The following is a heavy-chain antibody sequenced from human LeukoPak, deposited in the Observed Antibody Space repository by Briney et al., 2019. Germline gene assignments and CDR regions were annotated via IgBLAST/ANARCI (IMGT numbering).Heavy chain of an antibody. CDR2: IYTSGST. D-gene: IGHD4-17*01. V-gene: IGHV4-4*07. Sequence: SETLSLTCTVSGGSLTNFHWNWVRQPAGKGLEWIGRIYTSGSTNYNPSLKSRVTMSVDTSKNQFSLNLSSVTAADTAVYYCAREGVTLTTLIYWGQGTLVTVSS. J-gene: IGHJ4*02. CDR3: AREGVTLTTLIY. CDR1: GGSLTNFH.